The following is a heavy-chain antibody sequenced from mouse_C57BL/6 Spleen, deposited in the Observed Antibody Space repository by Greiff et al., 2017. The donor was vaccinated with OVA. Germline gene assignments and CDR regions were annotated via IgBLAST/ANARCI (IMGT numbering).Heavy chain of an antibody. D-gene: IGHD1-1*01. CDR1: GYTFTSYW. V-gene: IGHV1-64*01. CDR2: IHPNSGST. J-gene: IGHJ2*01. CDR3: ARGITTGYFDY. Sequence: QVQLKQPGAELVKPGASVKLSCKASGYTFTSYWMHWVKQRPGQGLEWIGMIHPNSGSTNYNEKFKSKATLTVDKSSSTAYMQRSSLTSEDSAVYYCARGITTGYFDYWGQGTTLTVSS.